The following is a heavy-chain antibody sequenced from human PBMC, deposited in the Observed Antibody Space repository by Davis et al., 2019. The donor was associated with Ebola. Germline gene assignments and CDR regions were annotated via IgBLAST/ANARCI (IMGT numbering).Heavy chain of an antibody. CDR3: AREVDCSGGSCYYRIYYYYGMDV. CDR1: GFTFSSYS. Sequence: GESLKISCAASGFTFSSYSMNWVRQAPGKGLEWVSSISSSSSYIYYADSVKGRFTISRDNAKNSLYLQMNGLRAEDTAVYYCAREVDCSGGSCYYRIYYYYGMDVWGQGTTVTVSS. V-gene: IGHV3-21*01. D-gene: IGHD2-15*01. CDR2: ISSSSSYI. J-gene: IGHJ6*02.